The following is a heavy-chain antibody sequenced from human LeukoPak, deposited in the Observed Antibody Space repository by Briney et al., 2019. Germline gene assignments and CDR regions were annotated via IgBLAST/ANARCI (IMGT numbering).Heavy chain of an antibody. CDR1: GFTFSSYG. CDR3: AKDKLLLIAAASPYFDY. Sequence: GGSLRLSCAASGFTFSSYGMHWVRQAPGKGLEWVAFIRYDGSNKYYADSVKGRFTISRDNSKNTLYLQMNSLRAEDTAVYYCAKDKLLLIAAASPYFDYWGQGTLVTVSS. J-gene: IGHJ4*02. CDR2: IRYDGSNK. D-gene: IGHD6-13*01. V-gene: IGHV3-30*02.